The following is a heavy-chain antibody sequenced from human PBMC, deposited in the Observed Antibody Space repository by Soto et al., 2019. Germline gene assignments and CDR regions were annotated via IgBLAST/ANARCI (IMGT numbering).Heavy chain of an antibody. CDR2: IYKSATT. J-gene: IGHJ5*01. Sequence: SETLSLTCSVSGDSISTVDYFWAWVRQPPGQALEYIGYIYKSATTYYNPSFESRVAISLDTSKSQFSLNVNSLTAADTAVYFCARGRYCINGRCFPNWFDSWGQGTLVTVSS. CDR1: GDSISTVDYF. D-gene: IGHD2-8*01. CDR3: ARGRYCINGRCFPNWFDS. V-gene: IGHV4-30-4*01.